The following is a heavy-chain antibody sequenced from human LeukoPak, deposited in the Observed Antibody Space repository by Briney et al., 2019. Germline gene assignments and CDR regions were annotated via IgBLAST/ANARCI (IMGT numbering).Heavy chain of an antibody. J-gene: IGHJ4*02. CDR2: IRYDGSNK. CDR1: GFTFSSYG. CDR3: AKDWRWLQSPFDY. D-gene: IGHD5-24*01. V-gene: IGHV3-30*02. Sequence: GGSLRLSCAAPGFTFSSYGMHWVRQAPGKGLEWVALIRYDGSNKYYADSVKGRFTISRDNSKNTLYLQMNSLRAEDTAVYYCAKDWRWLQSPFDYWGQGTLVTVSS.